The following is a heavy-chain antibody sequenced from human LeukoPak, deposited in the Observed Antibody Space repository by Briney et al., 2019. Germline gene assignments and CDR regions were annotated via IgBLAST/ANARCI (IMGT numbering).Heavy chain of an antibody. CDR1: GGTFSSYG. CDR2: IIPIFGTA. D-gene: IGHD5-24*01. V-gene: IGHV1-69*13. CDR3: ARGVEMARGGMDV. J-gene: IGHJ6*02. Sequence: ASVTVSCKASGGTFSSYGISWVRQAPGQGLEWMGGIIPIFGTANYAQKFQGRVTITADESTSTAYMELSSLRSEDTAVYYCARGVEMARGGMDVWGQGTTVTVSS.